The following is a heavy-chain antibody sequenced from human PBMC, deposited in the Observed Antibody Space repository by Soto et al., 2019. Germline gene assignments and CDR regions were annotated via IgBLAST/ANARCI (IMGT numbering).Heavy chain of an antibody. J-gene: IGHJ6*02. CDR1: GGSISSGGYY. Sequence: SETLSLTCTVSGGSISSGGYYWSWIRQHPGKGLEWIGYIYYSGSTYYNPSLKSRVTISVDTSKNQFSLKLSSVTAADTAVYYCAGSLGYSYGYPYYYCGMDVWGQGTTVTVSS. CDR3: AGSLGYSYGYPYYYCGMDV. V-gene: IGHV4-31*03. D-gene: IGHD5-18*01. CDR2: IYYSGST.